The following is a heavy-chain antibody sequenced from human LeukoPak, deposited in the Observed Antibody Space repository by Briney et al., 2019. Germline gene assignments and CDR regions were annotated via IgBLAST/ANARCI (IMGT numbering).Heavy chain of an antibody. J-gene: IGHJ6*02. CDR1: GYTFTSYG. Sequence: GASVKVSCKASGYTFTSYGISWVRQAPGQGLEWMGWISAYNGNTNYAQKLQGRVTMTTDTSTSTAYMELRSLRSDDTAVYYCARTYYDILTGYLGYSGMDVWGQGTTVTVSS. D-gene: IGHD3-9*01. V-gene: IGHV1-18*01. CDR2: ISAYNGNT. CDR3: ARTYYDILTGYLGYSGMDV.